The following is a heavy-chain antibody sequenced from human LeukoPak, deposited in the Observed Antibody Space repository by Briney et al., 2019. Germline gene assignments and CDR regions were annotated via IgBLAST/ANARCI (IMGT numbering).Heavy chain of an antibody. CDR1: GYTFTSYG. CDR2: ISTYNGNT. CDR3: ATLYSSGWDAFDI. D-gene: IGHD6-19*01. J-gene: IGHJ3*02. Sequence: ASVKVSCKASGYTFTSYGISWVRQAPGQGLEWMGWISTYNGNTNYAQKLQGRVTMTTDTSTSTAYMELRSLRSDDTAVYYCATLYSSGWDAFDIWGQGTMVTVSS. V-gene: IGHV1-18*01.